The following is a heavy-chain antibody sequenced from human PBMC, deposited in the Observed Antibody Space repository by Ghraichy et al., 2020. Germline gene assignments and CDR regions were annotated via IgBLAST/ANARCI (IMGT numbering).Heavy chain of an antibody. V-gene: IGHV3-48*03. CDR2: ISSSGSTI. CDR1: GFTFSSYE. Sequence: GGSLRLSCAASGFTFSSYEMNWVRQAPGKGLEWVSYISSSGSTIYYADSVKGRFTISRDNSKNSLYLQMNSLRAEDTAVYYCARVTIFGSHKDADYWGQGTLVTVSS. CDR3: ARVTIFGSHKDADY. D-gene: IGHD3-3*01. J-gene: IGHJ4*02.